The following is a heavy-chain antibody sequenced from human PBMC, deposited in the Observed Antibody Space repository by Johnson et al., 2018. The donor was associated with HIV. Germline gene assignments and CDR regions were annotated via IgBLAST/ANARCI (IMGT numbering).Heavy chain of an antibody. Sequence: QVQLVESGGGVVQPGKSLRLSCAASGFTFSSYGMHWVRQAAGKGLEWVALIWYDGSNKYYADSVKGRFTISRDNSKNTRYLQMNSLKTEDTAMCYCTTELVGARGPNAFDIWGQGTMVTVSS. CDR3: TTELVGARGPNAFDI. CDR2: IWYDGSNK. D-gene: IGHD1-26*01. CDR1: GFTFSSYG. J-gene: IGHJ3*02. V-gene: IGHV3-33*01.